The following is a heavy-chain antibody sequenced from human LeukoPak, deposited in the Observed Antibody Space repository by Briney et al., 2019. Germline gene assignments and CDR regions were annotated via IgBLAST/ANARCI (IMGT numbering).Heavy chain of an antibody. CDR1: GFTFSGRW. V-gene: IGHV3-74*03. Sequence: GGSLRLSCVASGFTFSGRWMHWVRQVPGKGLMAVSRITPDGSATAYADSVKGRFTISRDNAKNTLYLEINDLTCEDTALYYCARSGYYNGYDYWGQGTLVTVSS. CDR2: ITPDGSAT. J-gene: IGHJ4*02. D-gene: IGHD1-26*01. CDR3: ARSGYYNGYDY.